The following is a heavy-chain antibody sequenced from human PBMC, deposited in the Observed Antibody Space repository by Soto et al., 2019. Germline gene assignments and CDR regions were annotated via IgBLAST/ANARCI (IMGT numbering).Heavy chain of an antibody. D-gene: IGHD2-15*01. J-gene: IGHJ4*02. CDR1: GGSISSYY. CDR2: IYYSGST. CDR3: AGVRYCSGGSCDYYFDS. V-gene: IGHV4-59*01. Sequence: QVQLQESGPGLVKPSETLSLTCTVSGGSISSYYWSWIRQPPGKGLEWIGYIYYSGSTNYNPSLKGRVTISVDASKNQFALKLSSVTAADTAVYYCAGVRYCSGGSCDYYFDSWGQGTLVTVSS.